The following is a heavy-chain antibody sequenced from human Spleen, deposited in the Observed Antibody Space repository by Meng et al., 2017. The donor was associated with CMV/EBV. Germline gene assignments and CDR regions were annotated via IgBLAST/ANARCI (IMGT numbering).Heavy chain of an antibody. Sequence: GGSLRLSCAASGFSFSNYAMAWVRQAPGKGLEWVSGIGGSGSNTYHADSVKGRFTISRDNSKNTLHLQMNSLTAEDTAIYYCSKDLGVGGTYAHWGQGTLVTVS. CDR1: GFSFSNYA. D-gene: IGHD1-26*01. V-gene: IGHV3-23*01. CDR2: IGGSGSNT. CDR3: SKDLGVGGTYAH. J-gene: IGHJ4*02.